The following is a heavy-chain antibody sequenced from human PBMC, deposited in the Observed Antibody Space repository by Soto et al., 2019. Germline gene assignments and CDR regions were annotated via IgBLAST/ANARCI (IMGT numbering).Heavy chain of an antibody. CDR3: ARVKLGRWLQFDY. Sequence: SETLSLTCTVSGGSISSGDYYWSWIRQPPGKGLEWIGSIYYSGSTYYNPSLKSRVTISVDTSKNQFSLKLSSVTAADTAVYYCARVKLGRWLQFDYWGQGTLVTVSS. CDR2: IYYSGST. D-gene: IGHD5-12*01. CDR1: GGSISSGDYY. J-gene: IGHJ4*02. V-gene: IGHV4-39*01.